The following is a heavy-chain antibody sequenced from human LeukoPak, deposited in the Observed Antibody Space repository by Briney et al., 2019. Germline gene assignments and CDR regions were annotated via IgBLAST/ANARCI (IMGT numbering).Heavy chain of an antibody. Sequence: GDSLRLSCAASGFSFSNYGMKWVRQAPGKGLEWVSYISSGGNLKYYADSVKGRFTISRDNAKNSLYLQMNSLRDEDTAVYYCAREGDSGGYKFDLWGQGTLATVSS. CDR1: GFSFSNYG. CDR3: AREGDSGGYKFDL. D-gene: IGHD3-22*01. J-gene: IGHJ4*02. CDR2: ISSGGNLK. V-gene: IGHV3-48*02.